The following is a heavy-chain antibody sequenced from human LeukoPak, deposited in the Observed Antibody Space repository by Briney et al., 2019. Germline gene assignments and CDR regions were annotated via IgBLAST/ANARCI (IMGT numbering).Heavy chain of an antibody. CDR1: GITFGSYW. J-gene: IGHJ4*02. V-gene: IGHV3-7*05. D-gene: IGHD6-19*01. CDR2: IKPDGSEE. CDR3: ARGRMAVAGSYEY. Sequence: GGSLGLSCAASGITFGSYWMTWVRQAPGKGLECVANIKPDGSEEHYVDSVEGRFTISRDNAKNSLFLEMNSLRAEDTAVYYCARGRMAVAGSYEYWGQGTLVTVSS.